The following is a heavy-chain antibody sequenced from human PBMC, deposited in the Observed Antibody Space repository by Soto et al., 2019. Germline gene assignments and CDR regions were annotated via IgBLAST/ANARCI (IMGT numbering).Heavy chain of an antibody. V-gene: IGHV1-69*01. CDR1: GGTFSSYA. Sequence: QVQLVQSGAEVKKPGSSVKVSCKASGGTFSSYAISWVRQAPGQGLEWMGVIIPIFGTANYAQKFQGRVTITLDECTRTAGVAVRCLSSEAAAVYYWASGLVQCSSTTCRPLLDPGGQVTLVIVAS. CDR2: IIPIFGTA. D-gene: IGHD2-2*01. J-gene: IGHJ5*02. CDR3: ASGLVQCSSTTCRPLLDP.